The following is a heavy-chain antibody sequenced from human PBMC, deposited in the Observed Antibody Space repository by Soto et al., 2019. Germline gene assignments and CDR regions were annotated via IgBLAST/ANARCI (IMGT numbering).Heavy chain of an antibody. V-gene: IGHV4-59*12. CDR1: GGGICSYD. D-gene: IGHD6-19*01. Sequence: SVTPCLTRACSGGGICSYDCSRIRTPPVKGLEWIGYIYYRGSTNYNPSLKSRVTTSVDTSKNQFSLKLSSVTAADTAVYYCARFLWPGDSSVVRKRALEIWGQGTIVTGSS. CDR3: ARFLWPGDSSVVRKRALEI. J-gene: IGHJ3*02. CDR2: IYYRGST.